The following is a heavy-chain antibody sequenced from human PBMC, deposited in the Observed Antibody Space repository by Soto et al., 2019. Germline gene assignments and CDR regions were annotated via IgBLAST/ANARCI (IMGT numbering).Heavy chain of an antibody. CDR1: GFTFSSYS. CDR3: ASSQYYDILTGYYRHLDY. J-gene: IGHJ4*02. Sequence: GGSLRLSCAASGFTFSSYSMNWVRQAPGKGLEWVSSISSSSSYIYYADSVKGRFTISRDNAKNSLYLQMNSLRAEDTAVYYCASSQYYDILTGYYRHLDYWGQGTLVTVSS. V-gene: IGHV3-21*01. D-gene: IGHD3-9*01. CDR2: ISSSSSYI.